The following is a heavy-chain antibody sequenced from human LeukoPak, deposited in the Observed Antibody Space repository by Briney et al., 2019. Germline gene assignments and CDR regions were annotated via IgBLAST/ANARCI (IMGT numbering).Heavy chain of an antibody. D-gene: IGHD4-23*01. V-gene: IGHV4-59*01. CDR2: IYYSGST. CDR3: ARDYGGNLDAFDI. Sequence: SETLSLICTVSGGSIDNYYWNWIRQPPGKGLEWIGYIYYSGSTNYNPSLKSRVTISVDTSKNQFSLKLSSVTAADTAVYYCARDYGGNLDAFDIWGQGTMVTVSS. CDR1: GGSIDNYY. J-gene: IGHJ3*02.